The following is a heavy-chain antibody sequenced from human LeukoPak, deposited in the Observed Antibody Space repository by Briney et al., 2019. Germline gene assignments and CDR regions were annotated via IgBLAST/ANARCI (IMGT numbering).Heavy chain of an antibody. D-gene: IGHD2-2*01. Sequence: SGTLSLACAVYGGSFSGYYWSWIRQPPGKGLEWIGEINHSGSTNYNPSLKSRVTISVDTSKNQFSLKLSSVTAADTAVYYCARGRGYCSSTSCYAPYGYWGQGTLVTVSS. J-gene: IGHJ4*02. CDR1: GGSFSGYY. CDR2: INHSGST. V-gene: IGHV4-34*01. CDR3: ARGRGYCSSTSCYAPYGY.